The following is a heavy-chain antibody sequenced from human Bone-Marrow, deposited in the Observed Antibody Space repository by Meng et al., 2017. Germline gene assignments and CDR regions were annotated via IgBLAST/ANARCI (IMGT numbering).Heavy chain of an antibody. V-gene: IGHV4-39*07. J-gene: IGHJ5*02. CDR2: IYYSGST. CDR1: GGSTSSSCYY. CDR3: ARDCPSPFRWFDP. Sequence: LLQEPGPGLVKLAETLSLHCTVAGGSTSSSCYYWGWIRQPPGKGLEWIGSIYYSGSTYYNPSLKSRVTISVDTSKNQFSLKLSSVTAADTAVYYCARDCPSPFRWFDPWGQGTLVTVSS.